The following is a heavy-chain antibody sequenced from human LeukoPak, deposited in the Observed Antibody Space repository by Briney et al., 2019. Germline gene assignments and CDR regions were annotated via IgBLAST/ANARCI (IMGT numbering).Heavy chain of an antibody. J-gene: IGHJ4*02. V-gene: IGHV3-43*01. CDR3: AREPRYCSSTSCPGASLDY. Sequence: GGSLRLSCAASGFTFDDYTMHWVRQAPGKGLEWVSLISWDGGSTYYADSVKGRFTLSRDNAKNSLYLQMNSLRADDTAVYYCAREPRYCSSTSCPGASLDYWGQGTLVTVSS. CDR2: ISWDGGST. CDR1: GFTFDDYT. D-gene: IGHD2-2*01.